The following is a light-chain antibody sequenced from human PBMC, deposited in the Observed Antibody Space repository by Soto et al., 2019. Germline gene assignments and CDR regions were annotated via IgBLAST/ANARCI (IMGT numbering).Light chain of an antibody. CDR1: QGVSRY. V-gene: IGKV1-9*01. Sequence: QLTQSPPSLSACVGDSVTITYRASQGVSRYLSCYQQIPGRAPKLLISAASALQSGVPARFSGSGSGTDFTPSITSLQPEDFATYYCQQLNTYPVTFGGGTKVDIK. CDR2: AAS. J-gene: IGKJ4*02. CDR3: QQLNTYPVT.